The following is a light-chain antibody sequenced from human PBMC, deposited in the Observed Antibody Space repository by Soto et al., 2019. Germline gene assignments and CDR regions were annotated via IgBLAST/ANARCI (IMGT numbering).Light chain of an antibody. CDR3: VTWDDSLYEVV. Sequence: QSVLTQPPSASGTPGQKVTISCSGSSFNIGKNNVYWYQQLPGTAPKLLIYRSNQRPSGVPDRFSGSKSGASASLAISGLRSEDEADYYCVTWDDSLYEVVLGGGTKLTVL. J-gene: IGLJ3*02. CDR2: RSN. V-gene: IGLV1-47*01. CDR1: SFNIGKNN.